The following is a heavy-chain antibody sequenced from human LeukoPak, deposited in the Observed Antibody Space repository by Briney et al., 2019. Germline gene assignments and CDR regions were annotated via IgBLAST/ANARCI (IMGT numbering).Heavy chain of an antibody. J-gene: IGHJ4*02. D-gene: IGHD3-10*01. V-gene: IGHV3-23*01. Sequence: GGSLRLSCAASGFTFSSYAMSWVRQAPGKGLEWVSAISGSGGSTYYVDSVKGRFTISRDNSKNTLYLQMNSLRAEDTAVYYCAKGELLWFGELLFPYFDYWGQGTLVTVSS. CDR2: ISGSGGST. CDR1: GFTFSSYA. CDR3: AKGELLWFGELLFPYFDY.